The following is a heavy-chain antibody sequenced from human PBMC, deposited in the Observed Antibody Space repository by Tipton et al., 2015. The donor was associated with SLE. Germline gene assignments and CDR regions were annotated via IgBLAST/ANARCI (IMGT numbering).Heavy chain of an antibody. CDR1: GFTVSSNY. D-gene: IGHD2-15*01. CDR2: IYSGGST. Sequence: SLRLSCAASGFTVSSNYMSWVRQAPGKGLEWVSVIYSGGSTYYAGSVKGRFTISRDNSKNTLYLQMNSLRAEDTAVYYCARVGYCSGGSCLYWYFDLWGRGTLVTVSS. V-gene: IGHV3-53*05. J-gene: IGHJ2*01. CDR3: ARVGYCSGGSCLYWYFDL.